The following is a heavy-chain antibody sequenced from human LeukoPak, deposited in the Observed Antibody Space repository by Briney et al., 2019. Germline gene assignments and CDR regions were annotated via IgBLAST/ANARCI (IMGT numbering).Heavy chain of an antibody. CDR3: ARNPGYDRGWYYFDY. CDR2: IIGSGGRT. V-gene: IGHV3-23*01. D-gene: IGHD6-19*01. Sequence: PGESLRLSCAASGFTFSNYAMGLVRQAPGKGLEWVSIIIGSGGRTHYADSVKGRFTISRDNSENTLYLQMNSLRADDTAVYYCARNPGYDRGWYYFDYWGQGTLVTVSS. J-gene: IGHJ4*02. CDR1: GFTFSNYA.